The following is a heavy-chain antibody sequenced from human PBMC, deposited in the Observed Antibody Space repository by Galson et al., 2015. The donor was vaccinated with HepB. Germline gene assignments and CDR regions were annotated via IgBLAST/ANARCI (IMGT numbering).Heavy chain of an antibody. J-gene: IGHJ2*01. CDR1: GYTFSAYF. V-gene: IGHV1-2*02. D-gene: IGHD5-24*01. Sequence: SVKVSCKAYGYTFSAYFLHRVRQAPGQRPQWLGFINPKRGGTEYAQNFQGRITMTRDAATNTVYMELRSLTSDDTAFYYCARDSGRPGQFWYFDLWGRGSLVTVSS. CDR2: INPKRGGT. CDR3: ARDSGRPGQFWYFDL.